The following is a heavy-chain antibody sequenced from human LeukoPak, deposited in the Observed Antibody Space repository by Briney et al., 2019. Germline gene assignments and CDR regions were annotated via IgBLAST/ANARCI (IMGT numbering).Heavy chain of an antibody. D-gene: IGHD4-11*01. CDR1: RFTFSHYG. CDR2: IWNDGSSQ. J-gene: IGHJ5*02. Sequence: GRSLRLSCAASRFTFSHYGMHWVRQAPGKGLEWLAVIWNDGSSQYYADSVKGRFTVSRDNSQKTLYLEMNSLRPEDTAVYYCAKDAQRGLDYSNSLDSWGQGSLVTVSS. CDR3: AKDAQRGLDYSNSLDS. V-gene: IGHV3-33*06.